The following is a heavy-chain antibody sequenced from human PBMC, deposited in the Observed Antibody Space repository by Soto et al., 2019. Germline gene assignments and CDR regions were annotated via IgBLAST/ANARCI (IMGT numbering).Heavy chain of an antibody. CDR2: IKKDGSEK. CDR1: GLTFSNDW. Sequence: GGSLRLSCAASGLTFSNDWMSWVRQAPDKGREWVATIKKDGSEKFYRDSVKGRFTISRDNANKALYLQMDGLGVDDTAVYYCTGGAGWYPYWGQGALVTVSS. CDR3: TGGAGWYPY. D-gene: IGHD6-19*01. J-gene: IGHJ4*02. V-gene: IGHV3-7*04.